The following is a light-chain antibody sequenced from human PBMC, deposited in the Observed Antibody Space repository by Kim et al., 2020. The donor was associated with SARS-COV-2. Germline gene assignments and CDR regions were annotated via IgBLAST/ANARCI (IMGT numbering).Light chain of an antibody. V-gene: IGKV2-24*01. CDR2: KVS. Sequence: QPASVSCKSSHSLLHRNGNTFLSWFHQRPGQPPRLLIYKVSRRFSGVPDRFSGSGAGTDFTLEISRVEVDDVGIYYCMQGTDFPRTFGPGTKLEIK. CDR1: HSLLHRNGNTF. J-gene: IGKJ2*01. CDR3: MQGTDFPRT.